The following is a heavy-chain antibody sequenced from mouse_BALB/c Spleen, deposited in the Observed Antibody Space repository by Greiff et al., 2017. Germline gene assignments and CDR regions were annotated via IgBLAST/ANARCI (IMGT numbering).Heavy chain of an antibody. CDR3: ARVYYDYDAWFAY. J-gene: IGHJ3*01. D-gene: IGHD2-4*01. V-gene: IGHV2-6-7*01. Sequence: QVQLKESGPGLVAPSQSLSITCTVSGFSLTGYGVNWVRQPPGKGLEWLGMIWGDGSTDYNSALKSRLSISKDNSKSQVFLKMNSLQTDDTARYYGARVYYDYDAWFAYWGQGTLVTVSA. CDR2: IWGDGST. CDR1: GFSLTGYG.